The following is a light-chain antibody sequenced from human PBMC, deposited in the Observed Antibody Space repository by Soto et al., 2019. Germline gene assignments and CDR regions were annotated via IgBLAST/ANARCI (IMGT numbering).Light chain of an antibody. Sequence: DIQMTQSPSSLSASVGDRVTITCRASQSIRRSLSWYQQKPGKAPKLLIYAASNLQSGVPSRFSGSGSETDFPLTISSLQPEDFATYYCQESYYTLFTFGRGTKVDIK. V-gene: IGKV1-39*01. J-gene: IGKJ3*01. CDR2: AAS. CDR1: QSIRRS. CDR3: QESYYTLFT.